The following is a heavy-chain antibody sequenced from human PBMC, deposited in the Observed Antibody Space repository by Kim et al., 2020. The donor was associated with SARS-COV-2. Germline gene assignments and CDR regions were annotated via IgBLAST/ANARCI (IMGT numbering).Heavy chain of an antibody. CDR3: ARGRGWFDP. V-gene: IGHV3-7*04. J-gene: IGHJ5*02. CDR1: GFTFSSHW. Sequence: GGSLRLSCAGSGFTFSSHWMTWVRQAPGKGLEWVANIKQDGSEKFYVDSVKGQFTISRDNAKNSLYLQMNSLRAEDTAVYHCARGRGWFDPWGQGTPVTVSS. CDR2: IKQDGSEK.